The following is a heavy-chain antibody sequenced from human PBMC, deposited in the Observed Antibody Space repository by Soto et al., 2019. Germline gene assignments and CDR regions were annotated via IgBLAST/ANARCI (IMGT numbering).Heavy chain of an antibody. CDR3: ARGDRGAFDL. V-gene: IGHV3-74*01. D-gene: IGHD1-26*01. CDR1: GFTFSYYW. Sequence: EVQLVESGGGLAQPGESLRLSCAASGFTFSYYWMHWVRQAPGKGLVWVSRIHSDGSSTTYADSVKGRFTISRDNARNKLYLQMNSMRAEDTAVYYCARGDRGAFDLWGQGTVVTVSS. J-gene: IGHJ3*01. CDR2: IHSDGSST.